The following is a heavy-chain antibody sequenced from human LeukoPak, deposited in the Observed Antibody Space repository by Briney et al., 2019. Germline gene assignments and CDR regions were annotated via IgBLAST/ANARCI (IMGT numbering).Heavy chain of an antibody. V-gene: IGHV1-69*13. Sequence: VKVSCKASGGTFSSYAISWVRQAPGQGLERMGGIIPIFGTANYAQKFQGRVTITADESTSTAYMELSSPRSEDTAVYYCARVFQLDLYYFDYWGQGTLVTVSS. D-gene: IGHD2-2*01. CDR2: IIPIFGTA. CDR3: ARVFQLDLYYFDY. CDR1: GGTFSSYA. J-gene: IGHJ4*02.